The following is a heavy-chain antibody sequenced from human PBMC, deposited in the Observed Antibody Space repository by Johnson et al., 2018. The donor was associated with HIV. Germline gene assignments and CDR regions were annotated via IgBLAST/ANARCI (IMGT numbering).Heavy chain of an antibody. J-gene: IGHJ3*02. CDR1: GFNVSSDY. Sequence: VQLVESGGGLVQPGGSLRLSCAASGFNVSSDYMNWVRQVPGKGLEWVSLIYGGGITYNADSVKGRFTISRDNSKNTLYLQMNSLRAEDTAVYYCARGGKWGIVGARGAFDIWGQGTMVTVSS. CDR3: ARGGKWGIVGARGAFDI. V-gene: IGHV3-66*01. CDR2: IYGGGIT. D-gene: IGHD1-26*01.